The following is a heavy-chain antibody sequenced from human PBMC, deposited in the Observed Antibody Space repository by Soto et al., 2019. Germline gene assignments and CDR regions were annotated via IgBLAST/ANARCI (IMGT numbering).Heavy chain of an antibody. V-gene: IGHV3-74*03. CDR2: IKSDGSTT. CDR1: GFTFSGYW. J-gene: IGHJ5*02. Sequence: EVQLVESGGDLVQPGGSLRLSCAASGFTFSGYWMHWVRQAPGKGLVWVARIKSDGSTTMYADSVKGRFTISRDNAKNTLYLQMNSLRAEDTAAYYCTKSDWFDPWGQGTLVTVSS. CDR3: TKSDWFDP.